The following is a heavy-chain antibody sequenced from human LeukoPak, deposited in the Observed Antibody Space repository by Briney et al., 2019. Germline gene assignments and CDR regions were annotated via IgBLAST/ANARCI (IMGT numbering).Heavy chain of an antibody. D-gene: IGHD3-22*01. J-gene: IGHJ4*02. V-gene: IGHV3-30*02. Sequence: RGSLRLSCVASGFTFSSYGMHWVRQAPGKGLEWVAFIRYDGSNKYYADSVKGRFTISRDNSKNTLYLQMNSLRAEDTAVYYCAKIPRGQFNYYDSSGYSPFDYWGQGTLVTVSS. CDR1: GFTFSSYG. CDR3: AKIPRGQFNYYDSSGYSPFDY. CDR2: IRYDGSNK.